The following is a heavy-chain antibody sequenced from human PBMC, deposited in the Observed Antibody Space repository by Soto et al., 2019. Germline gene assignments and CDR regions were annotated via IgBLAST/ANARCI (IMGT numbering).Heavy chain of an antibody. Sequence: SETLSLTCTVSGGSISSSSYYWGWIRQPPGKGLEWIGSIYYSGSTYYNPSLKSRVTISVDTSKNQFSLKLSSVTAADTAVYYSAILYSSRCYRDYYYYMDVWGKGTTVTVSS. CDR3: AILYSSRCYRDYYYYMDV. V-gene: IGHV4-39*01. D-gene: IGHD6-13*01. CDR2: IYYSGST. J-gene: IGHJ6*03. CDR1: GGSISSSSYY.